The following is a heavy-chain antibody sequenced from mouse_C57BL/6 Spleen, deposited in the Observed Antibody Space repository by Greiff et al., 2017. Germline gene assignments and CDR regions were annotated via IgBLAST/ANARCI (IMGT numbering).Heavy chain of an antibody. CDR2: INPNNGGT. CDR3: ARRLRQGSWYFDV. Sequence: EVKLQQSGPELVKPGASVKISCKASGYTFTDYYMNWVKQSHGKSLEWIGDINPNNGGTSYNQKFKGKATLTVDKSSSTAYMELRSLTSEDSAVYYCARRLRQGSWYFDVWGTGTTVTVSS. D-gene: IGHD2-4*01. CDR1: GYTFTDYY. J-gene: IGHJ1*03. V-gene: IGHV1-26*01.